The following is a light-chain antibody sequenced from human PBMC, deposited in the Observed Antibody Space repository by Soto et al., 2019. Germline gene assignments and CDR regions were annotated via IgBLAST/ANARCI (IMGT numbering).Light chain of an antibody. V-gene: IGKV3-20*01. CDR1: QSVSSSY. Sequence: EIVLTQSPGTLYLSTGERATLSCRASQSVSSSYLAWYQQKPGQAPRLLIYGTSTRATGIPDRFSGSGSGTDFTLTISRLEPEDFAVYYCQQYGSSVYTFGQWTKLEIK. J-gene: IGKJ2*01. CDR2: GTS. CDR3: QQYGSSVYT.